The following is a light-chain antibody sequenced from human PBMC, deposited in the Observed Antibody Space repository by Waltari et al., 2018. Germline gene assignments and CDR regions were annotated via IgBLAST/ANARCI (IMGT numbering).Light chain of an antibody. J-gene: IGLJ2*01. CDR1: SSDIGSYNY. V-gene: IGLV2-14*03. Sequence: QSALTQPASVSGSPGQSITISCTGTSSDIGSYNYVSWYQHHPGEAPKLMIFDVNNRPSGVSDRFSGSKSGNTASLTISGLQAEDEADYYCSSYTTTSTLLVVFGGGTKLTVL. CDR3: SSYTTTSTLLVV. CDR2: DVN.